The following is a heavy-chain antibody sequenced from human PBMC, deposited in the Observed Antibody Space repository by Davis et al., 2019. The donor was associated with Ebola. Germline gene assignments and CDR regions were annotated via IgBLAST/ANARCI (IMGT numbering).Heavy chain of an antibody. CDR3: ARWYNWNIVVGVPPYFDY. CDR1: GFTFSGYW. J-gene: IGHJ4*02. CDR2: INSDGSST. Sequence: HTGGSLRLSCAASGFTFSGYWMHWVRQAPGKGLVWVSRINSDGSSTSYADSVKGRFTISRDNAKNTLYLQMNSLRAEDTAVYYCARWYNWNIVVGVPPYFDYWGQGTLVTVSS. V-gene: IGHV3-74*01. D-gene: IGHD1/OR15-1a*01.